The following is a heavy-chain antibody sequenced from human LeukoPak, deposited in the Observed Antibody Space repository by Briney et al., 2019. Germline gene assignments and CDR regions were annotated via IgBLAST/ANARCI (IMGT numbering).Heavy chain of an antibody. CDR3: VRGSGWSGSQFGDPFEV. D-gene: IGHD1-26*01. CDR2: IRSSGVTGTLI. CDR1: GFTFRNYD. J-gene: IGHJ3*01. V-gene: IGHV3-48*03. Sequence: PGGSLSLSCPASGFTFRNYDMNWVRQAPGRGLEWLSCIRSSGVTGTLIYDADSVKGRFTVSRDNAGNTLYLQMGSLRAEDTAVYYCVRGSGWSGSQFGDPFEVWGQGITVTVSS.